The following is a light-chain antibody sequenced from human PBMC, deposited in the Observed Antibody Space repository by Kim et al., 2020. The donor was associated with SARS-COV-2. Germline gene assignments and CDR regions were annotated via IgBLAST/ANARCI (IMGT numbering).Light chain of an antibody. CDR1: SSDIGAYNY. CDR2: HVN. J-gene: IGLJ2*01. V-gene: IGLV2-14*01. Sequence: QSVVTQPASVSGSPGQSITISCTGTSSDIGAYNYVSWCQQHPGKAPKLMIFHVNQRPSGVSSRFSGSKSANTASLTISGLQPEDEADYYCSAFTTSDAWIFGGGTKVTVL. CDR3: SAFTTSDAWI.